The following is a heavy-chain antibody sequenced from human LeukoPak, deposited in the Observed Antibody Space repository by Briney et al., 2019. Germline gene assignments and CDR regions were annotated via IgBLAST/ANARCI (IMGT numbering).Heavy chain of an antibody. CDR2: IYTSGST. CDR3: ATANGERDY. J-gene: IGHJ4*02. Sequence: SETLSPTCTVSGGSISSYYWSWIRQPPGKGLEWIGYIYTSGSTNYNPSLKSRVTISVDTSKNQFSLKLSSVTAADTAVYYCATANGERDYWGQGTLVTVSS. V-gene: IGHV4-4*09. D-gene: IGHD1-1*01. CDR1: GGSISSYY.